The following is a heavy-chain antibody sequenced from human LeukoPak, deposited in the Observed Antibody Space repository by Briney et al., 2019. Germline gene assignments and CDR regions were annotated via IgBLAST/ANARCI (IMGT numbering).Heavy chain of an antibody. V-gene: IGHV3-48*03. CDR1: GFTFSSYE. CDR2: ISSSGSTI. Sequence: QPGGSLRLSCAASGFTFSSYEMNWVRQAPGKGLEWVSYISSSGSTIYYADSVKGRFTISRDNSKNTLDLQMNSLRVEDTAAYSCARVGRGYNNGNGFDIWGQGTMVTVSS. CDR3: ARVGRGYNNGNGFDI. D-gene: IGHD5-18*01. J-gene: IGHJ3*02.